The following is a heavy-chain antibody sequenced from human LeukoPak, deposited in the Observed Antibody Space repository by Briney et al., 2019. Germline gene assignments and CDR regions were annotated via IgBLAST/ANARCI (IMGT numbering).Heavy chain of an antibody. CDR1: GASMRDYY. D-gene: IGHD3-9*01. J-gene: IGHJ4*02. Sequence: PSENLSLTCTVSGASMRDYYWSWIRQPPGKGLEWIGYIYYTGSTNYNPSLKSRVTMSVDTSKNQISLKLSSVTAADSAVYYCVRRVRYFGQNDYWGQGTLVTVSS. V-gene: IGHV4-59*08. CDR3: VRRVRYFGQNDY. CDR2: IYYTGST.